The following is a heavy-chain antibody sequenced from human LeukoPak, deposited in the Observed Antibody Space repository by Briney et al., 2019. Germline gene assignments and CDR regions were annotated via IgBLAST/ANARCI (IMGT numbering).Heavy chain of an antibody. D-gene: IGHD3-10*01. CDR1: GCTSSRNA. J-gene: IGHJ4*02. CDR2: IAHHGSNK. V-gene: IGHV3-30*02. CDR3: AKNGSWSCTD. Sequence: QPGGSLRLSCAASGCTSSRNAIHSVRQGPGKGLEWVSYIAHHGSNKYYADSVKGRSTISRDNSKRTLYLQMNSLRADDTAVYYCAKNGSWSCTDWGQGTLVTVSS.